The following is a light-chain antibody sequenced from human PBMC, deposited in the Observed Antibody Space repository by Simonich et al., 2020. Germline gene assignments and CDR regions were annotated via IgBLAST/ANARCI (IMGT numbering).Light chain of an antibody. Sequence: EIVMTQSPATLSVSPGERATLSCRASQSVSSNLAWYQQKPGQAPRLLIYGASTRATGIPARFSGSWSGTEFTLTTSSVQSEDFAVYYCQQYNNWPPLTFGGGTKVEIK. V-gene: IGKV3-15*01. CDR3: QQYNNWPPLT. CDR1: QSVSSN. J-gene: IGKJ4*01. CDR2: GAS.